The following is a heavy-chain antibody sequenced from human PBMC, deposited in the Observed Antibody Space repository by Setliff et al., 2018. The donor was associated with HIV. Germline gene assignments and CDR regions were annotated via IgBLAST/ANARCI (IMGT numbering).Heavy chain of an antibody. CDR2: INPSGGST. D-gene: IGHD3-3*01. V-gene: IGHV1-46*01. CDR1: GYTFVSDY. Sequence: SVKVSCKASGYTFVSDYIHWVRQAPGQGPEWMGIINPSGGSTNYAQKFQGRVTMTRDTSTSTVYMELSSLRFEDTAVYYCARDLGSITIFGVVIQGAFDMWGQGTMVTVSS. CDR3: ARDLGSITIFGVVIQGAFDM. J-gene: IGHJ3*02.